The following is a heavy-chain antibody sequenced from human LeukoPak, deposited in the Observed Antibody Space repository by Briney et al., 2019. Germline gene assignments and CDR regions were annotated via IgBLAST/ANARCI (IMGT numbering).Heavy chain of an antibody. CDR3: ARFSVAGTYYGMDV. D-gene: IGHD6-19*01. V-gene: IGHV1-2*02. CDR2: INPNSGGT. CDR1: GYTFTGYY. Sequence: ASVKVSCKASGYTFTGYYMHWVRQAPGQGLEWMGWINPNSGGTNYAQKFQGRVTTTRDTSISTAYMELSRLRSDDTAVYYCARFSVAGTYYGMDVWGQGTTVTVSS. J-gene: IGHJ6*02.